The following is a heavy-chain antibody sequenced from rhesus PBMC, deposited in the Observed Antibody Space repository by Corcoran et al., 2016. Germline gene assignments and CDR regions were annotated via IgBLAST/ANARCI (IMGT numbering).Heavy chain of an antibody. CDR3: AKDIGCSYTYCSDRLGLDA. J-gene: IGHJ6*01. V-gene: IGHV3-8*01. Sequence: EVQLVESGGGLVQPGGYLRLSCTGSGFSFGSNYLYWVRQAPGKGLEWVSAISPRGGDIWYTDSVKGRFTISRDNAKNTLYLQMDSLRAEDTAVYYCAKDIGCSYTYCSDRLGLDAWGQGVVVTVSS. CDR1: GFSFGSNY. CDR2: ISPRGGDI. D-gene: IGHD2-15*01.